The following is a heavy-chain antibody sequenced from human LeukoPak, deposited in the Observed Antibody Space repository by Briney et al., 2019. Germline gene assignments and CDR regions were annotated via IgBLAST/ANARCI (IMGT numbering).Heavy chain of an antibody. CDR3: ARDFHDSSGYYYVTSHYYYYYGMDV. D-gene: IGHD3-22*01. CDR1: GFTFSSYS. V-gene: IGHV3-21*01. Sequence: GGSLRLSCAACGFTFSSYSMNWVRQAPGKGLEWVSSISSSSSYIYYADSVKGRFTISRDNAKNSLYLQMNSLRAEDTAVYYCARDFHDSSGYYYVTSHYYYYYGMDVWGQGTTVTVSS. CDR2: ISSSSSYI. J-gene: IGHJ6*02.